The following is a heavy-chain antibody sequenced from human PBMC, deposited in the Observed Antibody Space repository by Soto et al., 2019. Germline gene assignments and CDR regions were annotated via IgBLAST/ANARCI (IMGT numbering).Heavy chain of an antibody. Sequence: GGSLRLSCAASGFTFGIYLMSWVRQAPGKGLEWVANINQGGSESYYVDSADGRFAISRDNARNSLYLQMHSLRAEDTAMYYCARSASTGTVDYWGQGTLVTVSS. V-gene: IGHV3-7*03. CDR1: GFTFGIYL. D-gene: IGHD1-1*01. CDR2: INQGGSES. J-gene: IGHJ4*02. CDR3: ARSASTGTVDY.